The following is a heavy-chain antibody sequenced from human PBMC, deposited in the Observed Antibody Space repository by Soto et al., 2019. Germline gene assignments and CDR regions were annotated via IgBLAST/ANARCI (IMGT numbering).Heavy chain of an antibody. CDR2: IYYRGTT. CDR1: GVSTSNHY. J-gene: IGHJ4*02. V-gene: IGHV4-59*11. Sequence: QVQLQESGPGLVKPSETLSLTCSVSGVSTSNHYWTWIRKPPGQGPEWIGCIYYRGTTNYNASFNSRVTXPXXXSXXQFSLKSTSVTTADTAVYYCARGGGSPYHDHEFDYWGQGILVTVSS. CDR3: ARGGGSPYHDHEFDY. D-gene: IGHD2-2*01.